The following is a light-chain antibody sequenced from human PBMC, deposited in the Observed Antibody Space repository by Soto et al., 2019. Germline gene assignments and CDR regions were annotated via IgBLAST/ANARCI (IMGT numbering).Light chain of an antibody. V-gene: IGKV3-15*01. CDR2: GAS. CDR3: QQYHHWPPIT. J-gene: IGKJ5*01. CDR1: RSVGSN. Sequence: EIVMTQSPATLSVSPGDRATLSCRASRSVGSNLGWYQQKPGQAPRLLIYGASTRATGIPARFSGSGSGTAFTLLIISLQSEDFAIYYCQQYHHWPPITFGQGTRLEIK.